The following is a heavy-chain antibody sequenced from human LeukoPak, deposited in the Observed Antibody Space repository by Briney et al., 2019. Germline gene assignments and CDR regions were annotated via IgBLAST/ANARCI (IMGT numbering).Heavy chain of an antibody. D-gene: IGHD2-2*01. CDR3: AKAGCSSTSCQVDV. Sequence: GRSLRLSCAASGFTLDDYAMHWVRQAPGKGLEWVSGISCNSGSIGYADSVKGRFTISRDNAKNSLYLQMNSLRAEDTALYYCAKAGCSSTSCQVDVWGQGTTVTVSS. J-gene: IGHJ6*02. V-gene: IGHV3-9*01. CDR2: ISCNSGSI. CDR1: GFTLDDYA.